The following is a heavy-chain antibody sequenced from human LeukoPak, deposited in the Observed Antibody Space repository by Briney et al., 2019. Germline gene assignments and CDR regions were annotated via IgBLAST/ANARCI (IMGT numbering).Heavy chain of an antibody. CDR3: ARGSRKWEPRASYY. Sequence: GGSLRLSCAASGFTFSSYSMNWVRQAPGKGLEWVSSISSSSSYIYYADSVKGRFTISRDNAKNSLYLQMNSLRAEDTAVYYCARGSRKWEPRASYYWGQGTLVTVSS. CDR1: GFTFSSYS. V-gene: IGHV3-21*01. CDR2: ISSSSSYI. J-gene: IGHJ4*02. D-gene: IGHD1-26*01.